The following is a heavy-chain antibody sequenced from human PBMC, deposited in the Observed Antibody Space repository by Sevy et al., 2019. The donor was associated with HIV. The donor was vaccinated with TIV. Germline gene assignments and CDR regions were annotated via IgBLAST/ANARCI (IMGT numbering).Heavy chain of an antibody. Sequence: GGSLRLSCAASGFTFSSHAIHWVRQAPGKGLEWVAVISYDGSNKYHAESVKGRFTISRENSKNTLYLQVNNLRVEDTAVYYCAREVAPFRSGWYEYFDYWGQGTLVTVSS. CDR2: ISYDGSNK. CDR1: GFTFSSHA. D-gene: IGHD6-19*01. CDR3: AREVAPFRSGWYEYFDY. V-gene: IGHV3-30-3*01. J-gene: IGHJ4*02.